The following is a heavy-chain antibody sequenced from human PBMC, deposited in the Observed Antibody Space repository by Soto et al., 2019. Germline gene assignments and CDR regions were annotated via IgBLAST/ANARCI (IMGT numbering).Heavy chain of an antibody. CDR2: ISGSGGST. V-gene: IGHV3-23*01. J-gene: IGHJ4*02. CDR3: AKGNIVVVVAATFDY. Sequence: GGSLRLSCAASGFTFSSYAMSWVRQAPGKGLEWVSGISGSGGSTYYADSVKGRFTISRDNSKNTLYLQMNSLRAEDTAVYYCAKGNIVVVVAATFDYWGQGTLVTVSS. D-gene: IGHD2-15*01. CDR1: GFTFSSYA.